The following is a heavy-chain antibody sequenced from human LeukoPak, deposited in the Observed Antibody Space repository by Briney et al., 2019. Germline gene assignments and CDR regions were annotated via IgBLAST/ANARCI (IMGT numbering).Heavy chain of an antibody. CDR1: GFTFSTNG. V-gene: IGHV3-30*19. J-gene: IGHJ4*02. D-gene: IGHD4-17*01. Sequence: PGRSLRLSCAASGFTFSTNGMHWVRQPPGKGLECVAIISFDGSNKYYADSVKGRFTISRDNSQNTLYLQLNSLRPEDTAVYYCARDPTLFYGDYVDYWGQGTLVTVSS. CDR2: ISFDGSNK. CDR3: ARDPTLFYGDYVDY.